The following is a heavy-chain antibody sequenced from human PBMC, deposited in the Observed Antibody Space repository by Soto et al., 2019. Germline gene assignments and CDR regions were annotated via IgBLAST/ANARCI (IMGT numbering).Heavy chain of an antibody. CDR1: GYTFISYG. J-gene: IGHJ5*02. D-gene: IGHD1-7*01. CDR2: ISGYNGNT. CDR3: ARDRGYNWTYGWCDP. Sequence: QVQLVQSGAEVKKPGASVKVSCKASGYTFISYGISWVRQAPGQGLEWMGRISGYNGNTNYAQKLQGRVTMTTDTSTTTAYMELRSLRSDDTAVDYCARDRGYNWTYGWCDPWGQGTLVTVSS. V-gene: IGHV1-18*01.